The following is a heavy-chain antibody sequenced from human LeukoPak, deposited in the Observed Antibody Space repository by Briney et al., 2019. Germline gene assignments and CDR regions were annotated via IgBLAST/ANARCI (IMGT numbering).Heavy chain of an antibody. CDR1: GGSISGSY. J-gene: IGHJ6*03. D-gene: IGHD1-26*01. V-gene: IGHV4-4*07. Sequence: NTSETLSLTCAVSGGSISGSYWSWIRQVAGKGLEWIGHIHARGSSNYNPSLKSRVTMSVDTAKKQFSLKLSSVTAADTAVYYCARDGWELLPPHYYYYMDVWGKGTTVTVSS. CDR2: IHARGSS. CDR3: ARDGWELLPPHYYYYMDV.